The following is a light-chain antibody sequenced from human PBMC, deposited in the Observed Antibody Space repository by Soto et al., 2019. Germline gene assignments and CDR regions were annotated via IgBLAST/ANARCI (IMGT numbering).Light chain of an antibody. CDR1: QDISSY. CDR2: KAS. J-gene: IGKJ1*01. V-gene: IGKV1-5*03. Sequence: DIQMTQSPSSLSASVGDRVTIACQASQDISSYLNWYQQKPGKAPKLLIYKASTLKRGVPSRFSGSGSGTEFTLTISSLQPDDSATYYCQQYNTYWTFGQGTKVDI. CDR3: QQYNTYWT.